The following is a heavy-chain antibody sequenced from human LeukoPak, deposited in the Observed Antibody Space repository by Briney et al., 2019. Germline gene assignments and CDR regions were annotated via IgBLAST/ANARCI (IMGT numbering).Heavy chain of an antibody. J-gene: IGHJ4*02. CDR2: ISSSSSYI. V-gene: IGHV3-21*01. CDR3: ARDLYDSGAYSSPINY. D-gene: IGHD3-22*01. Sequence: GGSLRLSCAAYGFTLSSHSMNWVRQAPGKGLEWVSSISSSSSYIHSADSVKGRFTISRDNAKNSLYLQMNSLRAEDTAVYYCARDLYDSGAYSSPINYWGQGTLVTVSS. CDR1: GFTLSSHS.